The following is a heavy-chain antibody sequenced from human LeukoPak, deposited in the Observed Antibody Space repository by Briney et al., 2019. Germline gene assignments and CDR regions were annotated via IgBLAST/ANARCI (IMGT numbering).Heavy chain of an antibody. CDR1: GGSFSGYY. Sequence: SETLSLTCAVYGGSFSGYYWSWIRQPPGKGLEWIGYIYYSGSTNYNPSLKSRVTISVDTSKNQFSLKLSSVTAADTAVYYCARARFSGSYYSDAFDIWGQGTMVTVSS. V-gene: IGHV4-59*01. J-gene: IGHJ3*02. CDR2: IYYSGST. CDR3: ARARFSGSYYSDAFDI. D-gene: IGHD1-26*01.